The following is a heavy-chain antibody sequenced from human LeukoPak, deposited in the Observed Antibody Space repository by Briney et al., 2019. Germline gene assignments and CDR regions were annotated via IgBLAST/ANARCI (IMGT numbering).Heavy chain of an antibody. V-gene: IGHV1-18*01. J-gene: IGHJ4*02. CDR3: ARDGIMITFGGVIVIPYFDY. Sequence: GASVKVSCKASGYTFTSYGISWVRQAPGQGLEWMGWISAYNGNTNYAQKLQGRVTMTTDTSTSTAYMELRSLRSDDTAVYYCARDGIMITFGGVIVIPYFDYWGQGTLVTVSS. CDR2: ISAYNGNT. D-gene: IGHD3-16*02. CDR1: GYTFTSYG.